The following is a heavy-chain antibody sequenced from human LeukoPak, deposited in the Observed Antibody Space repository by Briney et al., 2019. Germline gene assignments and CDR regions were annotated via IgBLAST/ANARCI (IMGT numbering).Heavy chain of an antibody. CDR1: GDSVSSSSAT. CDR3: ARLPENYDSSGYYWFDP. CDR2: TYYRSKWSN. J-gene: IGHJ5*02. D-gene: IGHD3-22*01. V-gene: IGHV6-1*01. Sequence: SQTLSLTCAISGDSVSSSSATWNWIRQSPSRGLEWLGRTYYRSKWSNDYAVSVKSRITINPDTSKNQFSLQLNSVTPEDTAVYYCARLPENYDSSGYYWFDPWGQGTLVTVSS.